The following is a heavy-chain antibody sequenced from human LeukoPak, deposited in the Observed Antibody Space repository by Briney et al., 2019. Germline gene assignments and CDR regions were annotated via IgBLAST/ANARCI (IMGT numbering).Heavy chain of an antibody. CDR2: IYYSGNT. J-gene: IGHJ3*02. CDR3: ARLGIAATGPAI. Sequence: SETLSLTCTVSGGSISSNYHWGWIRQPPGKGLEWIASIYYSGNTYYNASLKSRVTTSVDTTNNQFSLKLSSVSAADTAVYYRARLGIAATGPAIWGQGTKVTVSS. CDR1: GGSISSNYH. V-gene: IGHV4-39*01. D-gene: IGHD6-13*01.